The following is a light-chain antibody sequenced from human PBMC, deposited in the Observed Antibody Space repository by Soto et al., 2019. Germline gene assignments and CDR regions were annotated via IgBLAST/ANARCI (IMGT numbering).Light chain of an antibody. Sequence: QSVLTQPASVSASPGQSITISCTGPNSDIGGYIYVSWYQHHPGKAPRLMIYEVSNRPSGVSNRFSGSKSGNTASLTISGLQAEDEAQYYCSSYSSANTVIFGGGTKVTVL. CDR2: EVS. CDR3: SSYSSANTVI. V-gene: IGLV2-14*01. CDR1: NSDIGGYIY. J-gene: IGLJ2*01.